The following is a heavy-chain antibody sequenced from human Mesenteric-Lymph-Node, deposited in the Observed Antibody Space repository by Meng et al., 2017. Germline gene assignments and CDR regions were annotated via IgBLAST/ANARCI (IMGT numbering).Heavy chain of an antibody. D-gene: IGHD6-19*01. V-gene: IGHV4-34*01. CDR1: AGSFSVYY. J-gene: IGHJ4*02. Sequence: QVPLQQWVAGLLKPSESLSLTCAIYAGSFSVYYWNWMRQPPGKGLEWICEIDHTGSTNCNPSLKGRVTVSVDTSKKQYFLKLSSVTAADSAIYYCMIFSTGADYWAQGTLVTVSS. CDR3: MIFSTGADY. CDR2: IDHTGST.